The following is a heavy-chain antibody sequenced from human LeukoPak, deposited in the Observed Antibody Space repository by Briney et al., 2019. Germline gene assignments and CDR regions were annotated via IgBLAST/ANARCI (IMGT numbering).Heavy chain of an antibody. D-gene: IGHD2-2*01. CDR1: GGSISSGSYY. CDR3: ARDNSYCISTSCYYNWFDP. CDR2: IYTSGST. J-gene: IGHJ5*02. V-gene: IGHV4-61*02. Sequence: SETLSLTCTVSGGSISSGSYYWSWIRQPAGKGLEWIGRIYTSGSTNYNPSLKSRVTISVDTSKNQFSLKLSSVTAADTAVYYCARDNSYCISTSCYYNWFDPWGQGTLVTVSS.